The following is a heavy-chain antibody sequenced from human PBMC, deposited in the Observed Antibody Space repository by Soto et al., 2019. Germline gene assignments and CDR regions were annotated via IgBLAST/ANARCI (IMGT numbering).Heavy chain of an antibody. CDR1: GLPFSNYA. D-gene: IGHD3-16*02. CDR2: VTGDGVTT. CDR3: AKRLSYYFAS. Sequence: GGSLRLSCAPSGLPFSNYAMSWVRQAPGKGLEWVSTVTGDGVTTSYADSVKGRFTISRDNSKNTLYLQMSGLRADDTPVYYCAKRLSYYFASWGHGTLVTVSS. J-gene: IGHJ4*01. V-gene: IGHV3-23*01.